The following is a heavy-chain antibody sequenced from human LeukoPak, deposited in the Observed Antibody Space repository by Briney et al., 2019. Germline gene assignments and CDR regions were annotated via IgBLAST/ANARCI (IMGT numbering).Heavy chain of an antibody. V-gene: IGHV3-7*01. Sequence: GGSLRLSCAASGFIFSTYYMNWVRQAPGKGLEWVANIKRDGSEKDYVDSVKGRFTISRDNAKNSLFLQMNNLRAEDTAVYCCVRGFGYCSGGNCYTVLDYWGQGTLVTVSS. D-gene: IGHD2-15*01. CDR3: VRGFGYCSGGNCYTVLDY. J-gene: IGHJ4*02. CDR2: IKRDGSEK. CDR1: GFIFSTYY.